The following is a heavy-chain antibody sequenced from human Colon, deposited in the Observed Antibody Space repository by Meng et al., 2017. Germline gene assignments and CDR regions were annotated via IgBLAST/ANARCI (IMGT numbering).Heavy chain of an antibody. CDR2: IYHSGST. Sequence: QVRLTAGGPGLVNPSGTLSLTFAVSGGSISSSNWWSWVRQPPGKGLEWIGEIYHSGSTNYNPSLKSRVTISVDKSKNQFSLKLSSVTAADTAVYYCASGRKYCSSTSCYGQFDYWGQGTLVTVSS. CDR1: GGSISSSNW. V-gene: IGHV4-4*02. J-gene: IGHJ4*02. CDR3: ASGRKYCSSTSCYGQFDY. D-gene: IGHD2-2*01.